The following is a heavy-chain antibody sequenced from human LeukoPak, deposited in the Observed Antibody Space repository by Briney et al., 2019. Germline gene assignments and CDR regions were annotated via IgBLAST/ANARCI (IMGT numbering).Heavy chain of an antibody. CDR2: INPSGGST. Sequence: ASVKVSCKASGYTFTSYYMHWVRQAPGQGLEWMGIINPSGGSTSYAQKFQGRVTMTRDTSTSTVYMELSSLRSEDTAVYYCARAPRRRGYYYSGMASGGQGPPATAPS. CDR1: GYTFTSYY. V-gene: IGHV1-46*01. D-gene: IGHD3-10*01. J-gene: IGHJ6*02. CDR3: ARAPRRRGYYYSGMAS.